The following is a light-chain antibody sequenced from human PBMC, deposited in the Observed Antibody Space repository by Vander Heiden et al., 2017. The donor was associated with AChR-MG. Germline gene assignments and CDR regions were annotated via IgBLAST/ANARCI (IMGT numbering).Light chain of an antibody. CDR2: GAS. J-gene: IGKJ3*01. V-gene: IGKV3-15*01. CDR1: QSVGTN. CDR3: QQDNNWPPGT. Sequence: EIVMTQSPATLSVSPGERATLSCRASQSVGTNFAWYQQKPGQAPRLLIYGASTRATGIPARFSGSGYGTEFTLTISSLQSEDFAVYYCQQDNNWPPGTFGHGTKVDVK.